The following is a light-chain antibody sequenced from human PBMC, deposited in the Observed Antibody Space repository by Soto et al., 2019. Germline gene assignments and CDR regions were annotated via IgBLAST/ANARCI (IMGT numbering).Light chain of an antibody. J-gene: IGKJ1*01. CDR1: DNIVHW. V-gene: IGKV1-5*03. Sequence: DLQMSESRSTVSASVGVRFAITRRASDNIVHWVAWYPQKPGKANKLLIYKAANLADEVPSRFAGSGSGTDFTLTITRLQPDDFATYYCQHYNSFSRTVGNGTKVDIK. CDR2: KAA. CDR3: QHYNSFSRT.